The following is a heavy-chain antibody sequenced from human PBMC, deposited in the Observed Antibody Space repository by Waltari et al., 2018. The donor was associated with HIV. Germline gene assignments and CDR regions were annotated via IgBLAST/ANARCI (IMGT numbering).Heavy chain of an antibody. CDR3: ARGGYYYDISGYYHY. CDR2: IWYDGENK. J-gene: IGHJ4*02. D-gene: IGHD3-22*01. CDR1: GLAFSNFA. Sequence: QVQLVDSGGGVVHPGRSLRLSCAASGLAFSNFAMHWARQAPGKGLEWVAVIWYDGENKYYADSVKGRFTSARDNSKNTLYLQMNSLRVEDTAVYYCARGGYYYDISGYYHYWGQGTLVTVSS. V-gene: IGHV3-33*01.